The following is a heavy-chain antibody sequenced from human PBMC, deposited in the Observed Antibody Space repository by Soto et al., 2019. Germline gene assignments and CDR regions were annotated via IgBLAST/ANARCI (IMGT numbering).Heavy chain of an antibody. CDR3: ATFVDSRGRWLDP. Sequence: LSLTCTVSGGPSSSGGYCWSWIRQPPGQGLEGSGYIYYSGSTYYNPSLKSRVTISVDTSKNRFSLELSSVSASDTAVYFFATFVDSRGRWLDPWGQGTLVTVSS. D-gene: IGHD2-15*01. J-gene: IGHJ5*02. V-gene: IGHV4-31*03. CDR2: IYYSGST. CDR1: GGPSSSGGYC.